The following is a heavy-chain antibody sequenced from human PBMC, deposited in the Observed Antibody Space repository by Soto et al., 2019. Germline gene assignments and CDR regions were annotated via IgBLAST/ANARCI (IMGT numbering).Heavy chain of an antibody. J-gene: IGHJ4*02. CDR2: IKSKTDGGTT. V-gene: IGHV3-15*01. CDR1: GFTFSNAW. D-gene: IGHD3-22*01. Sequence: GGSLRLSCAASGFTFSNAWMSWVRQAPGKGLEWVGRIKSKTDGGTTDYAAPVKGRFTISRDDSKNTLYLQMNSLKTEDTAVYYCTTTYYYDSSGYYYRLVDYWGQGTLVTVSS. CDR3: TTTYYYDSSGYYYRLVDY.